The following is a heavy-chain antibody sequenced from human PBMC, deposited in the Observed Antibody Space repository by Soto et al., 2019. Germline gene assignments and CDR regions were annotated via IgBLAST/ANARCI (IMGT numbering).Heavy chain of an antibody. D-gene: IGHD4-17*01. CDR1: GWSFSGYY. CDR3: ARYGTNDAFDI. J-gene: IGHJ3*02. Sequence: PEETLSLTCAVYGWSFSGYYWSWIRQPPGKGLEWIGYIYYSGSTNYNPSLKSRVTISVDTSKNQFSLKLSSVTAADTAVYYCARYGTNDAFDIWGQGTMVTVSS. CDR2: IYYSGST. V-gene: IGHV4-59*01.